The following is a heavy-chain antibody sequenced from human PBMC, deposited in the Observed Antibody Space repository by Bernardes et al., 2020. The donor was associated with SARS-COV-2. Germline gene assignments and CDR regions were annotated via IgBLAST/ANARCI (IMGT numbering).Heavy chain of an antibody. J-gene: IGHJ4*02. CDR3: TRGWRSGYGLFDY. CDR1: GFTFSNYW. Sequence: GGSLRLSCEASGFTFSNYWMHWVRQVPGKGLVWVSRISTAGSSTYYADSVKGRFTISTDNAKNTLYRQMNTLRAEDTAVYYCTRGWRSGYGLFDYWGQVTLVTVSS. D-gene: IGHD3-3*01. CDR2: ISTAGSST. V-gene: IGHV3-74*01.